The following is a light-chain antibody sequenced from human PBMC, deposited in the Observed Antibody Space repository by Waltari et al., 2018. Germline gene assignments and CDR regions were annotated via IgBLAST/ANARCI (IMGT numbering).Light chain of an antibody. CDR3: SSFTSRSAWV. J-gene: IGLJ3*02. Sequence: QSALTQPASVSGSPGQSITISCTGTSSDVGGYNYVSRYQQHPGKAPKLMIYDVSNRPSGVSNRFSGSKSGNTASLTISGLQAEDESDYYCSSFTSRSAWVFGGGTKLTVL. CDR1: SSDVGGYNY. V-gene: IGLV2-14*01. CDR2: DVS.